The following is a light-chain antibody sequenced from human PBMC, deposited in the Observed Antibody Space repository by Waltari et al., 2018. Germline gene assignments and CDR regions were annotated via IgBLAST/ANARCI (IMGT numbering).Light chain of an antibody. J-gene: IGLJ1*01. CDR3: SSYTSSSTYV. V-gene: IGLV2-14*03. CDR2: DVS. CDR1: SSDVGGYNY. Sequence: QSALTQPASVSGSLGQSITISCTGTSSDVGGYNYVSWFQQHPGTAPKLMIYDVSNRPSGVSNRFSGSKSGNTASLTISGLQAEDEADYYCSSYTSSSTYVFGTGTKVTVL.